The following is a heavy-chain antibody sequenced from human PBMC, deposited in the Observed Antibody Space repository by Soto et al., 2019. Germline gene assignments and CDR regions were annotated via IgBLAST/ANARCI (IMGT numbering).Heavy chain of an antibody. CDR1: GYSFTDYH. D-gene: IGHD2-8*01. J-gene: IGHJ6*02. CDR3: ARGHSTDCSNGVCSFFYNHEMDV. Sequence: ASVKVSCKASGYSFTDYHIHWVRQAPGQGLEWLGRINPKSGGTSTAQKFQGWVTMTRDRSISTVYMELTRLRPDDTAVYFCARGHSTDCSNGVCSFFYNHEMDVWGQGTTVTVSS. CDR2: INPKSGGT. V-gene: IGHV1-2*04.